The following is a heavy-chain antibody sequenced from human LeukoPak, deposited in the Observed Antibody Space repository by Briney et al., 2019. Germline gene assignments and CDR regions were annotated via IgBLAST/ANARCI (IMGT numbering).Heavy chain of an antibody. J-gene: IGHJ4*02. CDR2: IYYSGNS. D-gene: IGHD3-10*01. CDR1: GGSISSGSHY. CDR3: ARLSYGSGSHYNFYFDF. V-gene: IGHV4-39*01. Sequence: SETLSLTCTVSGGSISSGSHYWGWIRQPPGKELEWIGNIYYSGNSYYNPSLKSRVTISVDASKNQFSLNLSSVTASDTAVYYCARLSYGSGSHYNFYFDFWGQGTLVTVSA.